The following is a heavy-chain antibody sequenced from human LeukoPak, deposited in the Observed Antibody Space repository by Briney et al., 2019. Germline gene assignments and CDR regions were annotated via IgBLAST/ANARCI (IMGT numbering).Heavy chain of an antibody. J-gene: IGHJ5*02. CDR3: ARDFLTGTVFGVVHNWFDP. D-gene: IGHD3-3*01. CDR1: GGSISSGSYY. CDR2: IYTSGST. V-gene: IGHV4-61*02. Sequence: SGTLSLTCTVSGGSISSGSYYWSWIRQPAGEGLEWIGRIYTSGSTNYNPSLKSRVTISVDTSKNQFSLKLSSVTAADTAVYYCARDFLTGTVFGVVHNWFDPWGQGTLVTVSS.